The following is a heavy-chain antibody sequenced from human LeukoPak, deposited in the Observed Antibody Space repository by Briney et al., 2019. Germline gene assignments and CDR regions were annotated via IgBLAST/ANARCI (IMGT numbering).Heavy chain of an antibody. V-gene: IGHV3-30*18. CDR3: AKDWGHCSGGSCYYFDY. J-gene: IGHJ4*02. CDR2: ISYDGSDK. D-gene: IGHD2-15*01. Sequence: GGSLRLSCAASGFTFSNYGVHWVRQAPGKGLEWVAVISYDGSDKYYADSVKGRFIISRDNSKNTLYLQMNGLRAEDTAVYYCAKDWGHCSGGSCYYFDYWGQGTLVTVSS. CDR1: GFTFSNYG.